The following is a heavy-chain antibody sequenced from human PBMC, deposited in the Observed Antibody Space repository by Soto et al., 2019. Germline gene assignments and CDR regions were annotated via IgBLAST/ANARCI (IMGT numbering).Heavy chain of an antibody. CDR3: ARAPGRNTTPRMDV. J-gene: IGHJ6*02. V-gene: IGHV5-51*07. Sequence: WEPLKISCMGSGYNFTNSWIGWVHQIPGKGLELMGIIWPGASDTRYSPSFQGQVTIAAEKSIDTAYLHWCSRTGSDAARYSYARAPGRNTTPRMDVWGQGTTLTVSS. D-gene: IGHD2-2*01. CDR2: IWPGASDT. CDR1: GYNFTNSW.